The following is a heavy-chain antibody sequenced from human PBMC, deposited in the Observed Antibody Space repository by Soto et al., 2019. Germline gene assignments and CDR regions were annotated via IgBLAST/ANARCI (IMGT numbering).Heavy chain of an antibody. J-gene: IGHJ6*02. CDR3: AREVANNHYYYGMDV. V-gene: IGHV1-69*13. Sequence: SVKVSCKASGGTFSSYAISWVRQAPGQGLEWMGGIIPIFGTANYAQKFQGRVTITADESTSTAYMELSSLRSEDTAVYYCAREVANNHYYYGMDVWGQGTTVIVSS. CDR1: GGTFSSYA. CDR2: IIPIFGTA. D-gene: IGHD1-20*01.